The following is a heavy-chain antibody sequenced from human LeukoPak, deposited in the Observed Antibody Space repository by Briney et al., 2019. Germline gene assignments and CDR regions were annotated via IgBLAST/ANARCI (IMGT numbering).Heavy chain of an antibody. V-gene: IGHV4-4*07. J-gene: IGHJ3*02. CDR1: GGSISSYY. Sequence: SETLSLTCTVSGGSISSYYWSWIRQPVGKGLEWIGRIYTSGSTNYNPSLKSRVIMSVDTSKNQFSLKLSSVTAADTAVYYCARGGKVPTDAFDIWGQGTMVTVSS. CDR3: ARGGKVPTDAFDI. CDR2: IYTSGST.